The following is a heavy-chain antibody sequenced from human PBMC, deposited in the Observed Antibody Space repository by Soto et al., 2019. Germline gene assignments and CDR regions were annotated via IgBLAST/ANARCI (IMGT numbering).Heavy chain of an antibody. CDR3: ARDHRDGTDAFDI. D-gene: IGHD1-26*01. CDR1: GYTFTSFG. J-gene: IGHJ3*02. V-gene: IGHV1-18*01. Sequence: QVQLVQSGAEVKKPGASVKVSCKASGYTFTSFGISWVRQAPGQGLEWMGWISAYNGNTNYAENLQGRVTMTTDTSTSTGYMDLRSLRSDDTAVYYCARDHRDGTDAFDIWGQGTMVTVSS. CDR2: ISAYNGNT.